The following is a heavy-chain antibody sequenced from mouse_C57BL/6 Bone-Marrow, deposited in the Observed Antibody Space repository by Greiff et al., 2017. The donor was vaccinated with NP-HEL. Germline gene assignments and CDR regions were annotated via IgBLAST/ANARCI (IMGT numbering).Heavy chain of an antibody. CDR1: GYTFTNYW. D-gene: IGHD1-1*01. CDR3: ARLGYYYGSSYPFDY. Sequence: QVQLQQSGAELVRPGTSVKMSCKASGYTFTNYWIGWAKQRPGHGLEWIGDIYPGGGYTNYNEKFKGKATLTADKSSSTAYMQFSSLTSEDSAIYYGARLGYYYGSSYPFDYWGQGTTLTVSS. V-gene: IGHV1-63*01. CDR2: IYPGGGYT. J-gene: IGHJ2*01.